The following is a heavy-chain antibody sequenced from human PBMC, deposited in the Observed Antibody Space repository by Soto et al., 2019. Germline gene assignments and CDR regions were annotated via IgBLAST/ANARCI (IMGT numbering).Heavy chain of an antibody. CDR2: INHSEST. Sequence: PSETLSLTCAVYGGTFSVYFWSLIRQPPGKGLEWIGEINHSESTNYNPSLESRVTISVDTSKNQFSLKVRSVTAADTAVYYCARRVTMMVSVQGDAPEKHHLDSWSQGTRATVPS. CDR1: GGTFSVYF. CDR3: ARRVTMMVSVQGDAPEKHHLDS. D-gene: IGHD3-22*01. J-gene: IGHJ4*02. V-gene: IGHV4-34*01.